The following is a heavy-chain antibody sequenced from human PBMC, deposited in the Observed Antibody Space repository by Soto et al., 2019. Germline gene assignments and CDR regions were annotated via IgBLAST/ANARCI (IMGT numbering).Heavy chain of an antibody. CDR3: AREDDCNGGRCYSIHY. J-gene: IGHJ4*02. Sequence: VQLVESGGGLVKPGGSLRLSCAASGFTFSDYYMVWIRQAPGKGLEWVAYISTSGTTMDYADSVKGRFTISRANTENSWYLRMNRLSAENAAVYYCAREDDCNGGRCYSIHYGGQGTLVTVSS. V-gene: IGHV3-11*01. CDR2: ISTSGTTM. CDR1: GFTFSDYY. D-gene: IGHD2-15*01.